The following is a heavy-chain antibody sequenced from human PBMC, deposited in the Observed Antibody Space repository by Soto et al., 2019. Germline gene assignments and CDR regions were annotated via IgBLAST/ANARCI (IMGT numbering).Heavy chain of an antibody. J-gene: IGHJ3*02. D-gene: IGHD3-16*02. CDR3: ARDYDYIWGSYRYRVRPNDAFDI. CDR1: GFTFSSYS. CDR2: ISSSSSYI. V-gene: IGHV3-21*01. Sequence: PGGSLRLSCAASGFTFSSYSMNWVRQASGKGLEWVSSISSSSSYIYYADSVKGRFTISRDNAKNSLYLQMNSLRAEDTAVYYCARDYDYIWGSYRYRVRPNDAFDIWGQGTMVTVSS.